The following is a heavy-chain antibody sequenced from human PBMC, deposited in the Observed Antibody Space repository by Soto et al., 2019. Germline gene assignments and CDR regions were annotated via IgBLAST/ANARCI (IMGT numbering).Heavy chain of an antibody. D-gene: IGHD3-16*01. CDR3: ARSWDYYYGMDV. Sequence: EVQLVESGGGLVQPGGSLRLSCAASGFTFSSYSMNWVRQAPGKGLEWVSYISSCSSTIYYADSVKGRFTISRDNAKNSLYLQMNSLRDEDTAVYYCARSWDYYYGMDVWGQGTTVTVSS. CDR1: GFTFSSYS. V-gene: IGHV3-48*02. CDR2: ISSCSSTI. J-gene: IGHJ6*02.